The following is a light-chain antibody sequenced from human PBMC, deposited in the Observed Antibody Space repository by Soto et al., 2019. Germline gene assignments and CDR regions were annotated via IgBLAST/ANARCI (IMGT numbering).Light chain of an antibody. CDR3: SSYTSSNTLEV. CDR1: SRDVGGSNY. V-gene: IGLV2-14*03. CDR2: DVS. Sequence: QSALIQPASVSGSPGQSITISCTGTSRDVGGSNYVSWYQHHPQRAPKLLIYDVSYRPSGVSSRFSGSKSGNTASLTISGLQAEDDADYYCSSYTSSNTLEVFGVGTKVTVL. J-gene: IGLJ1*01.